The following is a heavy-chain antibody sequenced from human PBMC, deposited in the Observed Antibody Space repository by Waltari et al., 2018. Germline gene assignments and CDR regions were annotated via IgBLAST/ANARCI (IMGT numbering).Heavy chain of an antibody. J-gene: IGHJ4*02. V-gene: IGHV4-59*01. CDR3: ARFNPRSGNYFLDY. D-gene: IGHD3-10*01. Sequence: QVQLQESGPGLVKPSETLSLTCTVSVGSIDTYYWSWIRQPPGKGLEWIAYIFSSGTTYYNPSLESRVTISVDTSKNQFSLNLNSVTAADTALYYCARFNPRSGNYFLDYWGQGTLVTVSS. CDR1: VGSIDTYY. CDR2: IFSSGTT.